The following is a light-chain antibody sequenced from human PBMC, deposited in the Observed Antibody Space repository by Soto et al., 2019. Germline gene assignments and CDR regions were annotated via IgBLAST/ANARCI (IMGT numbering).Light chain of an antibody. CDR1: QSVSSY. J-gene: IGKJ4*01. CDR3: QQYGTLLA. Sequence: EIVLTQSPATLSLSPGERATLSCRASQSVSSYLAWYQQKPGQAPRLLIYDASNKATGIPARFSGSGSGTDFTLTISSLEPEDFAVYYCQQYGTLLAFGGGSKVEI. CDR2: DAS. V-gene: IGKV3-11*01.